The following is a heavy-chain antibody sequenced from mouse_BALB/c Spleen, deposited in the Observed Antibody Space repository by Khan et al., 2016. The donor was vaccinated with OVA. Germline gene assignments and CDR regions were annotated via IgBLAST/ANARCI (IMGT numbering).Heavy chain of an antibody. Sequence: VQLVESGPGLVQPSQSLSITCTVSGFSLTSYGVHWVRQSPGKGLEWLGVIWSGGSTDYNAAFISRLSISKDNSKSQVFFKMNSLQANDTAIYYCARIFIGTTDYAMDYWGQGTSVTGSS. CDR3: ARIFIGTTDYAMDY. J-gene: IGHJ4*01. CDR1: GFSLTSYG. CDR2: IWSGGST. V-gene: IGHV2-2*02. D-gene: IGHD2-14*01.